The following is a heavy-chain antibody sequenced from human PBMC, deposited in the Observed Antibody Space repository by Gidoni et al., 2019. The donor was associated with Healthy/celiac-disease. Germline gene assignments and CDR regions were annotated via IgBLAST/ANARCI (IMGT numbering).Heavy chain of an antibody. CDR1: GYTFTSYD. D-gene: IGHD2-2*02. Sequence: QVQLVQSGAEVQTPGASVKVSCTASGYTFTSYDINWVRQATGQGLEWMGWMNPNSGNTGYAQKFQGRVTMTRNTSISTAYMELSSLRSEDTAVYYCATHIVVVPAAIRGAFDIWGQGTMVTVSS. V-gene: IGHV1-8*01. J-gene: IGHJ3*02. CDR2: MNPNSGNT. CDR3: ATHIVVVPAAIRGAFDI.